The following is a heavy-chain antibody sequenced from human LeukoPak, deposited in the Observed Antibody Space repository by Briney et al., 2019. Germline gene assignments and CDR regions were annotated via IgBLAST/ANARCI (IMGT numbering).Heavy chain of an antibody. D-gene: IGHD2-15*01. CDR3: ARRGRAQGPLSL. V-gene: IGHV1-46*01. J-gene: IGHJ3*01. CDR1: GYTFTSYY. CDR2: INPSGGST. Sequence: ASVKVSCKASGYTFTSYYMHWVRQAPGQGLEWMGIINPSGGSTSYAQKFQGRVTMTRDMSTSTVYMELSSLRSEDTAVYYCARRGRAQGPLSLWGQGTMVTVSS.